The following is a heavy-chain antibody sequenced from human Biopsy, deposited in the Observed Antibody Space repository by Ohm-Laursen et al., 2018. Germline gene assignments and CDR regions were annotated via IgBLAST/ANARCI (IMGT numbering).Heavy chain of an antibody. CDR2: IIAVSGLV. V-gene: IGHV1-69*10. CDR3: AAPFQYYDSWGGYPPFDH. CDR1: GGTFSNYA. D-gene: IGHD3-3*01. J-gene: IGHJ4*02. Sequence: SVKVSCKASGGTFSNYAISWVRQAPGEGLEWMGGIIAVSGLVNYAPKFQGRVSITADKPTTTAYMELSNLKSEDTAVYYCAAPFQYYDSWGGYPPFDHWGQGTLVTVSS.